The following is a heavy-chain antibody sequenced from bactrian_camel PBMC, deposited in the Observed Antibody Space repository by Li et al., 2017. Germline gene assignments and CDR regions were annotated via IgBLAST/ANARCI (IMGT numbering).Heavy chain of an antibody. V-gene: IGHV3S1*01. D-gene: IGHD2*01. CDR3: ATDPFPFGGEWWLTDQYDY. Sequence: QVQLVESGGGLVQPGGSLRLSCAASSYTYRGCMAWLRQAPGKEPEVIAAVDSDGRIAYADSVKGRFTAHHDKIGRTLSLQMTGLEVEDTAMYYYATDPFPFGGEWWLTDQYDYWGQGTQVTVS. CDR2: VDSDGRI. J-gene: IGHJ4*01. CDR1: SYTYRGC.